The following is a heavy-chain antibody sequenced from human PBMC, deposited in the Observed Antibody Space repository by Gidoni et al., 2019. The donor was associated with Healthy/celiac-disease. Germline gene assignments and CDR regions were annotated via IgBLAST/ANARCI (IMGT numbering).Heavy chain of an antibody. V-gene: IGHV5-10-1*03. J-gene: IGHJ6*03. CDR3: ARIVDTAMALPGGGYYYYYMDV. CDR2: IDPSDSYT. CDR1: GYSFTSYW. Sequence: EVQLVQSGAEVKKPGESLRISCKGSGYSFTSYWISWVRQMPGKGLEWMGRIDPSDSYTNYSPSFQGHVTISADKSISTAYLQWSSLKASDTAMYYCARIVDTAMALPGGGYYYYYMDVWGKGTTVTVSS. D-gene: IGHD5-18*01.